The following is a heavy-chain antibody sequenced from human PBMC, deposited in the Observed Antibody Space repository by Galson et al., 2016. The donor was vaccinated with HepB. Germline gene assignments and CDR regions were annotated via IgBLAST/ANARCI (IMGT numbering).Heavy chain of an antibody. CDR3: ARRRFATGVISYHFDF. CDR1: GFTFSQYA. CDR2: ISYDGTTK. D-gene: IGHD3-16*01. J-gene: IGHJ4*02. Sequence: SLRLSCAASGFTFSQYAMHWVRQAPGKGLEWVSLISYDGTTKYYADSVKGRFTSSRDNSKNTLYLHMNNLRREDTAMYYCARRRFATGVISYHFDFWGRGALVTVAP. V-gene: IGHV3-30-3*01.